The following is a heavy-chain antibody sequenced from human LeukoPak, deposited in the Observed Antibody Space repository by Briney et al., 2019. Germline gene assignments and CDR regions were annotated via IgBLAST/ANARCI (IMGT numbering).Heavy chain of an antibody. CDR3: ASSWELLPLDSNWFDP. D-gene: IGHD1-26*01. CDR2: IIPILGIA. Sequence: SVKVSCKASGGTFSSYAISWVRQAPGQGLEWMGRIIPILGIANYAQKFQGRVTITADKSTSTAYMELSSLRSEDTAVYYCASSWELLPLDSNWFDPWGKGTLVTVSS. V-gene: IGHV1-69*04. J-gene: IGHJ5*02. CDR1: GGTFSSYA.